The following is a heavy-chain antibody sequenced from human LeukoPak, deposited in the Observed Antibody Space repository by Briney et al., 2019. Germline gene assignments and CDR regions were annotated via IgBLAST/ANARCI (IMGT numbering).Heavy chain of an antibody. J-gene: IGHJ3*02. CDR2: IYYSGST. D-gene: IGHD5-18*01. V-gene: IGHV4-59*01. Sequence: SETLSLTCTVSGGSISSYYWTWIRQPPGKGLEWIGNIYYSGSTKYNPSLKSRVTISVDTYKNQFSLKLSSVTAADTAVYYCARGGSWIQLWKKPVFDIWGQRTMVTVSS. CDR3: ARGGSWIQLWKKPVFDI. CDR1: GGSISSYY.